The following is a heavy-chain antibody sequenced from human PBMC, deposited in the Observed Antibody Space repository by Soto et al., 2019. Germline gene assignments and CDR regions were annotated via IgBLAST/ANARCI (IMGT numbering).Heavy chain of an antibody. V-gene: IGHV4-61*01. CDR2: VYYSGTT. J-gene: IGHJ4*02. CDR1: GGSVSDKTYY. D-gene: IGHD2-15*01. Sequence: SETLSLTCSVSGGSVSDKTYYWSWIRQPPGKRLEWIGYVYYSGTTNYNPSLKSRVTISVDLSKNRFSLRLSSVTTADTALYYCARTSAVPNTLRSRYFFDYWGQGTLVTVSS. CDR3: ARTSAVPNTLRSRYFFDY.